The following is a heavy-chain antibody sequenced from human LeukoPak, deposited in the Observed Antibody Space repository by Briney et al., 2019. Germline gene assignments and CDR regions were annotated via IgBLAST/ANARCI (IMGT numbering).Heavy chain of an antibody. V-gene: IGHV3-66*02. CDR3: ARGRRAAPVFDY. J-gene: IGHJ4*02. CDR1: GFTVSSNY. D-gene: IGHD2-15*01. Sequence: GGSLRLSCAASGFTVSSNYMSWVRQAPGKGLEWVSVIYSGGGTYYADSVKGRFTFSRDNSKNTLYLQMNSLRAEDTAVYYCARGRRAAPVFDYWGQGTLVTVSS. CDR2: IYSGGGT.